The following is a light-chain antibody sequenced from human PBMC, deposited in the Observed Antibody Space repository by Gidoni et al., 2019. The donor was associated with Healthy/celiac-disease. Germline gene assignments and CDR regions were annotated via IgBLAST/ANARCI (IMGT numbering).Light chain of an antibody. J-gene: IGKJ4*01. Sequence: DIQLTQSPSFLSASVGDRVTITCRASQGISSYLAWYQQKPGKAPKLLIYAASTLQSGVPPRVSGSGSGTEFTLTISRLQPEDFATYYCQQLNSYPQVTFGGGTKVEIK. CDR3: QQLNSYPQVT. CDR1: QGISSY. V-gene: IGKV1-9*01. CDR2: AAS.